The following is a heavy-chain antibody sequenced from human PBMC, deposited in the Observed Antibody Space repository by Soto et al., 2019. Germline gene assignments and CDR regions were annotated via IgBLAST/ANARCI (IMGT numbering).Heavy chain of an antibody. CDR2: IYRDGST. CDR3: ARDQTGSYLDS. Sequence: EVQLVESGGGLIQPGGSLRLSCAASGFTVISNYMNWVRQAPGKGLEWVSVIYRDGSTYYADSVKGRFTISRDNSKNTLYLQMNSLRAEDTAVYYCARDQTGSYLDSWVQGTLVTVSS. V-gene: IGHV3-53*01. J-gene: IGHJ4*02. CDR1: GFTVISNY. D-gene: IGHD6-6*01.